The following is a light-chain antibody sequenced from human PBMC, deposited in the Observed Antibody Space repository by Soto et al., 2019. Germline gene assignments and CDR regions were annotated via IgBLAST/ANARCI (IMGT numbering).Light chain of an antibody. CDR3: RSYKSATNYV. V-gene: IGLV2-14*01. Sequence: QSVLTQPASVSGSPGQSITISCTGTSSDVGAYNYASWYQQYPGEAPKVIIYDVSHRPAGVSNRFSGSKSGNTASLTISGLQTQDEADYYCRSYKSATNYVFVTGTKLTVL. J-gene: IGLJ1*01. CDR2: DVS. CDR1: SSDVGAYNY.